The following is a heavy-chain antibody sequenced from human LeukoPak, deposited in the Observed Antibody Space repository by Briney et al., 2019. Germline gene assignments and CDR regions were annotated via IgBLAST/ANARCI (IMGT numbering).Heavy chain of an antibody. D-gene: IGHD1-14*01. Sequence: GGSLRLSCVASGFTFRTYWMSWVRQAPGKGLGWVANIEDTGREKNYADAVKGRFTVSRDDAKSSMYLQMNSLRAEDTAVYFCARDIPRGARYFDLWGHGTLVTVSS. CDR2: IEDTGREK. J-gene: IGHJ5*02. V-gene: IGHV3-7*01. CDR3: ARDIPRGARYFDL. CDR1: GFTFRTYW.